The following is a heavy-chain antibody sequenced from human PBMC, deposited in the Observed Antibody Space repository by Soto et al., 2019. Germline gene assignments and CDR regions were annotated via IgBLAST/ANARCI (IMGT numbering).Heavy chain of an antibody. CDR2: IYYSGST. V-gene: IGHV4-59*01. CDR1: GGSISSYY. J-gene: IGHJ4*02. D-gene: IGHD1-1*01. CDR3: ARGRRGQLGTYFDY. Sequence: SETLSLTCTVSGGSISSYYWSWIRQPPGKGLEWIGYIYYSGSTNYNPSLKSRVTISVDTSKNQFSLKLSSVTAADTAVYYCARGRRGQLGTYFDYWGQGTLVTVSS.